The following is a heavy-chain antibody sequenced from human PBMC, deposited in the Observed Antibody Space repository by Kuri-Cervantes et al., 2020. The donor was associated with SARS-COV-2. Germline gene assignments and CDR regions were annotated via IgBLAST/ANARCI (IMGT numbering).Heavy chain of an antibody. J-gene: IGHJ4*02. V-gene: IGHV3-7*01. Sequence: GESLKISCAASGFTFSSYWMSWVRQAPGKGLEWVANIKQDGSEKYYVDYVKVRFTISRDNAKNTLYLQMNSLRAEDTAVYYCARQGGIVVVPAALWGQGTLVTVSS. CDR3: ARQGGIVVVPAAL. CDR1: GFTFSSYW. D-gene: IGHD2-2*01. CDR2: IKQDGSEK.